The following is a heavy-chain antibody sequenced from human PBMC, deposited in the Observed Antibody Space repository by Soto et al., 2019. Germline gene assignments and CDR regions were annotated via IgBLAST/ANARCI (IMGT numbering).Heavy chain of an antibody. CDR1: GFTFSDYY. CDR2: ISGTSDSI. J-gene: IGHJ4*02. CDR3: AIVDVVTAAGTSDY. V-gene: IGHV3-11*06. D-gene: IGHD6-13*01. Sequence: QVQLVESGGGLVRPGGSLRLSCAASGFTFSDYYMSWIRQVPGKGLEWVAYISGTSDSIPYSDSVKGRFIISRDNTKNSLYLQMNSLRVEDTDVYYCAIVDVVTAAGTSDYWGQGTLVTVSS.